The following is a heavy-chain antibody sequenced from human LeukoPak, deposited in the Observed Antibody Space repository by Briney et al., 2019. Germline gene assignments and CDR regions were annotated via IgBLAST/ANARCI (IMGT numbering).Heavy chain of an antibody. CDR2: ISSSSSYI. D-gene: IGHD3-3*01. V-gene: IGHV3-21*01. Sequence: GGSLRLSCAASGFTFSSYSMNWVRQAPGEGLEWVSSISSSSSYIYYADSVKGRFTISRDNAKNSLYLQMNSLRAEDTAVYYCAGYDFWSGYLFDYWGREPWSPSPQ. CDR3: AGYDFWSGYLFDY. CDR1: GFTFSSYS. J-gene: IGHJ4*02.